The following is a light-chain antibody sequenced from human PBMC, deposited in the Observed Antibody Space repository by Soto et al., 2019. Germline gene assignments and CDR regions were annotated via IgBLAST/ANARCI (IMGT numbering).Light chain of an antibody. Sequence: EILLTQSPATLSLSPGDRATLSCRASQSVGSYLGWYQQIPGQAPRLLIYDSSNSATGIPSRFSGSESGTDFPLTSSSLEPEDFAVYYRQQRSDWPSTFGGGTKVEIK. J-gene: IGKJ4*01. CDR2: DSS. V-gene: IGKV3-11*01. CDR1: QSVGSY. CDR3: QQRSDWPST.